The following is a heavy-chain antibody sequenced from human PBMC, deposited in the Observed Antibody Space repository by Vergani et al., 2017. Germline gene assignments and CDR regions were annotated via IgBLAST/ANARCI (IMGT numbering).Heavy chain of an antibody. CDR2: IYYSGST. J-gene: IGHJ5*02. D-gene: IGHD6-19*01. CDR3: ARHSXVEWLVKLGWIDP. Sequence: QLQLQESGPGLVKPSATLSLTCSVSGASIRSSNYYWGWIRQPPGKGLEWIASIYYSGSTYYNPSLKSRVTISVDTSKNQFSLKLSSGTAADTAVYLCARHSXVEWLVKLGWIDPWGQGGLVTVSS. V-gene: IGHV4-39*01. CDR1: GASIRSSNYY.